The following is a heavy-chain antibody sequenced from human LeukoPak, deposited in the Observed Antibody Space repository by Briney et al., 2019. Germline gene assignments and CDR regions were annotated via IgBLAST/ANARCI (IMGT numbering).Heavy chain of an antibody. J-gene: IGHJ4*02. Sequence: GGSLRLSCAASGFTFSNYWMSWVRPAPGRGREWVANIRQDGSEKYYVDSVKGRFTISRDNAKNSLYLQMNSLRAEDTAVYYCARDYVWGSDRYTDYWGQGTLVTVSS. CDR3: ARDYVWGSDRYTDY. CDR2: IRQDGSEK. V-gene: IGHV3-7*05. CDR1: GFTFSNYW. D-gene: IGHD3-16*02.